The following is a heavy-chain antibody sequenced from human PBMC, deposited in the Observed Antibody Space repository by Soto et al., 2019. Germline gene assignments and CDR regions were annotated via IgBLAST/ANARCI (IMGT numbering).Heavy chain of an antibody. CDR1: GFTFSSYW. CDR3: ARDGASGVKTNFDC. J-gene: IGHJ4*02. D-gene: IGHD2-15*01. V-gene: IGHV3-74*01. CDR2: VNSDGSDT. Sequence: GGSLRLSCAAFGFTFSSYWMHWVRQVPGKGLVWVSRVNSDGSDTAHADSVRGRFSISRDNAENTVYLEMNSLRAEDTAVYYCARDGASGVKTNFDCWGQGTQVTVSS.